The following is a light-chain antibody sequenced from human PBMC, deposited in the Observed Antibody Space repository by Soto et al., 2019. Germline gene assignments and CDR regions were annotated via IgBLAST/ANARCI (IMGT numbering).Light chain of an antibody. V-gene: IGKV1-5*01. CDR3: LQHNNYPWT. CDR1: QSINAW. J-gene: IGKJ1*01. Sequence: IQMTQSPSTLSASVGDRVTLTCRASQSINAWLAWYQQKPGKAPKLLIYDASSLQSGVPSRFSGSGSGTEFTLTISGLQPDDFATYYCLQHNNYPWTFGQGTRVEIK. CDR2: DAS.